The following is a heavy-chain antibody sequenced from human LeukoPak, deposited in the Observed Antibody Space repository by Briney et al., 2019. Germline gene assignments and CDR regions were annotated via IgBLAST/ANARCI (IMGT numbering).Heavy chain of an antibody. CDR3: ASESNYDS. J-gene: IGHJ4*02. CDR1: GFTFSSYA. V-gene: IGHV3-23*01. CDR2: ISGSGGKT. Sequence: GGSLRLSCAASGFTFSSYAMSWVRQAPGKGLEWVSSISGSGGKTYYADSVKGRFTISRDNSENTLSLQMNSLRGEDTAVYYCASESNYDSWGQGTLVTVSS.